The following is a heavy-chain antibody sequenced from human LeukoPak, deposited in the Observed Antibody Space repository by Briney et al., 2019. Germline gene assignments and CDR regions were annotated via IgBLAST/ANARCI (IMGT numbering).Heavy chain of an antibody. Sequence: GASVKISCKVSGYTFTDYYMHWVQQAPGKGLEWMGLVDPEDGETIYAEKFQGRVTITADTSTDTAYMELSSLRSEDTAVYYCATGSVYDSSGGWGQGTLVTVSS. J-gene: IGHJ4*02. CDR1: GYTFTDYY. CDR2: VDPEDGET. V-gene: IGHV1-69-2*01. CDR3: ATGSVYDSSGG. D-gene: IGHD3-22*01.